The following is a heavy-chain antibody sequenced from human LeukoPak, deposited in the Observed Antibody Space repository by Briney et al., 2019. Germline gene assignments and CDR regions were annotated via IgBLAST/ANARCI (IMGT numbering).Heavy chain of an antibody. J-gene: IGHJ6*02. CDR2: INHSGST. Sequence: PSETLSLTCAVYGGSFSGYYWSWIRQPPGKGLEWIGEINHSGSTNYNPSLKSRVTISVDTSKNQFSLKLSSVTAADTAVYYCARHLQWLAPYYYYGMDVWGQGTTVTVSS. D-gene: IGHD6-19*01. CDR1: GGSFSGYY. CDR3: ARHLQWLAPYYYYGMDV. V-gene: IGHV4-34*01.